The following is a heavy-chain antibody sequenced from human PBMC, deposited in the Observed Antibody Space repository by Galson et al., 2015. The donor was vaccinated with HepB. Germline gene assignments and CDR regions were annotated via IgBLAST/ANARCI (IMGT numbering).Heavy chain of an antibody. J-gene: IGHJ5*02. CDR2: IIPILGIA. CDR3: ATSIAAAGRFDP. D-gene: IGHD6-13*01. Sequence: SVKVSCKASGGTFSSYAISWVRQAPGQGLEWMGRIIPILGIANYAQKFQGRVTITADKSTSTAYMELSSLRSEDTAMYYCATSIAAAGRFDPWGQGTLVTVSS. V-gene: IGHV1-69*04. CDR1: GGTFSSYA.